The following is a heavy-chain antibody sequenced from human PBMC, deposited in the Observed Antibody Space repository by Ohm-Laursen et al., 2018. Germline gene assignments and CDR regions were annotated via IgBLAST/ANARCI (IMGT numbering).Heavy chain of an antibody. Sequence: SLRLSCTASGFTFGNYAMHWVRQAPGKGLEWVATINWNSGDIGYGDSVKGRFTISRDNAKNSLYLQMNSLRAEDTAVYYCARDGRWYYGYWGQGTLVTVSS. V-gene: IGHV3-9*01. CDR3: ARDGRWYYGY. D-gene: IGHD3-16*01. CDR1: GFTFGNYA. CDR2: INWNSGDI. J-gene: IGHJ4*02.